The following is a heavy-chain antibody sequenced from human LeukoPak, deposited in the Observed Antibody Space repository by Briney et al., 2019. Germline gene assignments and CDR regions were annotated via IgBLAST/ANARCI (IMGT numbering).Heavy chain of an antibody. J-gene: IGHJ4*02. Sequence: SETPSLTCTVSGGSISSYYWSWIRQPPGKGLEWIGYIYYSGSTNYNPSLKSRVTISVDTSKNQFSLKLSSVTAADTAVYYCASMDDSSGYYYRWGQGTLVTVSS. V-gene: IGHV4-59*01. CDR2: IYYSGST. CDR1: GGSISSYY. D-gene: IGHD3-22*01. CDR3: ASMDDSSGYYYR.